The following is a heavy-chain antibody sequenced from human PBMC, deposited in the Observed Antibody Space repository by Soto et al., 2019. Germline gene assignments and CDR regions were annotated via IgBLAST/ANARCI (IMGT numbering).Heavy chain of an antibody. CDR1: GFSLSTSGVG. J-gene: IGHJ4*02. V-gene: IGHV2-5*02. CDR2: IYWDDDK. CDR3: AHTRNAATLDY. D-gene: IGHD2-15*01. Sequence: QITLKESGPTLVKPTQTLTLTCTFSGFSLSTSGVGVGWIRQPPGKALEWLALIYWDDDKRYSPSLKSRLTIAKDTSTDQVVLTMTNMDPVDTATYYCAHTRNAATLDYWGQGTLVTVSS.